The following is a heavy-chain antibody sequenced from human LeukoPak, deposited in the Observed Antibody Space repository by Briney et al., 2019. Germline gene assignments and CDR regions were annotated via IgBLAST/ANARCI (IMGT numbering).Heavy chain of an antibody. D-gene: IGHD2-2*01. CDR2: IYHSGST. Sequence: SETLSLTCAVSGGSISSGGYSWSWIRRPPGKGLEWIGYIYHSGSTYYNPSLKSRVTISVDRSKNQFSLKLSSVTDADTAVYYCARAISKDIVVVPAAIGWFDPWGQGTLVTVSS. J-gene: IGHJ5*02. V-gene: IGHV4-30-2*01. CDR3: ARAISKDIVVVPAAIGWFDP. CDR1: GGSISSGGYS.